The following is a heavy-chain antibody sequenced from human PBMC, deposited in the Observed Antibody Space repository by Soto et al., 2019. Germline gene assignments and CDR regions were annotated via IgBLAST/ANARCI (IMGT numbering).Heavy chain of an antibody. Sequence: GSLRLSCAASGFSFSTYNMNWVRQAPGRGLEWVSYISSRSSTIYHADSVKGRFTISRDNAKNSLYLQMNSLRAEDTAVYYCAKEFRLVPVSWGQGTLVTVSS. V-gene: IGHV3-48*04. CDR1: GFSFSTYN. CDR3: AKEFRLVPVS. J-gene: IGHJ4*02. D-gene: IGHD3-9*01. CDR2: ISSRSSTI.